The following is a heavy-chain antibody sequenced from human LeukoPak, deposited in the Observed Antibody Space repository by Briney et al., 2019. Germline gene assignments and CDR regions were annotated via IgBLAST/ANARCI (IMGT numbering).Heavy chain of an antibody. J-gene: IGHJ4*02. Sequence: ASVKVSCKASGYTFTGYYIHWVRQAPGQGLEWMGWINPKSGGTKYAQKFQGRVTLTSETSISTAYMELSSLRSDDTAVYYCATVGATIYFDYWGQGTLVTVSS. V-gene: IGHV1-2*02. CDR2: INPKSGGT. D-gene: IGHD1-26*01. CDR3: ATVGATIYFDY. CDR1: GYTFTGYY.